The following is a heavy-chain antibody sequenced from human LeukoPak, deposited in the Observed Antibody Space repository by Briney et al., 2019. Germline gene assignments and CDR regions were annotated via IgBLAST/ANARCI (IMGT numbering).Heavy chain of an antibody. CDR1: GGSISSYY. CDR3: ARSGWKPGTVVARPYYYYYMDV. J-gene: IGHJ6*03. CDR2: IYYSGST. V-gene: IGHV4-59*01. D-gene: IGHD2-15*01. Sequence: SETLSLTCTVSGGSISSYYWSWIRQPPGRGLEWIGYIYYSGSTNYNPSLKSRVTISVDTSKNQFSLTLSSVTAADTTVYYCARSGWKPGTVVARPYYYYYMDVWGKGTTVTVSS.